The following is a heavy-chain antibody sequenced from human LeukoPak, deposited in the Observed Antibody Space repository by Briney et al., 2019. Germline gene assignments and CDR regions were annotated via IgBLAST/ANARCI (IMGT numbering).Heavy chain of an antibody. CDR2: IYPDDSNT. V-gene: IGHV5-51*01. Sequence: GESLKISCQGSGYNFPIYWIGWVRQMPGQGLEWMGIIYPDDSNTIYGPSFQGQVTISADKSINTAYLQWSSLKASDTAMYYCARRANDYSNHGVYWGQGTLVTVSS. CDR3: ARRANDYSNHGVY. J-gene: IGHJ4*02. CDR1: GYNFPIYW. D-gene: IGHD4-11*01.